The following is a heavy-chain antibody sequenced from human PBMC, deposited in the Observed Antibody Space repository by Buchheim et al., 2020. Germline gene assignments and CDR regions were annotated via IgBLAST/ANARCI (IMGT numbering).Heavy chain of an antibody. CDR2: ISSSDGNT. CDR1: GFTFNYYA. V-gene: IGHV3-23*01. J-gene: IGHJ5*02. D-gene: IGHD3-22*01. CDR3: ARGGFYDSTGYSAS. Sequence: EVQLLESGGGSVQPGGSLRLSCAASGFTFNYYAMSWVRQAPGRGPEWLTGISSSDGNTYHAEAVKGRFTISTDTSKNTLYLQMNSLGAEDTAIYYCARGGFYDSTGYSASWGQGT.